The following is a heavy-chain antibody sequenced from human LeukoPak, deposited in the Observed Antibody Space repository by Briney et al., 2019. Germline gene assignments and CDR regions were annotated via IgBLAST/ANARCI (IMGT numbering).Heavy chain of an antibody. J-gene: IGHJ4*02. D-gene: IGHD2-21*02. CDR2: INAGNGNT. CDR3: ARYCGGDCWNFDY. CDR1: GYTFTSYA. V-gene: IGHV1-3*01. Sequence: ASVTVSCKASGYTFTSYAMHWVRQAPGQRLEWMGWINAGNGNTKYSQKFQGRVTITRDTSASTAYMELSSLGSEDTAVYYCARYCGGDCWNFDYWGQGTLVTVSS.